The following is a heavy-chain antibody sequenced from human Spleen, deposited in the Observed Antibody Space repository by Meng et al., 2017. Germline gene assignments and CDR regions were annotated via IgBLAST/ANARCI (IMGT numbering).Heavy chain of an antibody. D-gene: IGHD6-6*01. Sequence: QGQLQQWGAGLLKPSETLSLTCVVSGGSFSDYYWSWIRQPPGKGLEWIGEINHSGSTNYNPSLESRATISVDTSKNQFSLKLSSVTAADTAVYYCARPSRYNWFDPWGQGTLVTVSS. CDR2: INHSGST. CDR3: ARPSRYNWFDP. CDR1: GGSFSDYY. V-gene: IGHV4-34*01. J-gene: IGHJ5*02.